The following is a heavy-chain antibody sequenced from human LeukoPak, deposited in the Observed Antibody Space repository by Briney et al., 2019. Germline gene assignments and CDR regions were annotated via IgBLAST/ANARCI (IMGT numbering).Heavy chain of an antibody. CDR1: GGSFSGYY. D-gene: IGHD3-3*01. CDR2: IYYSGST. Sequence: SETLSLTCTVYGGSFSGYYWSWIRQPPGKGLEWIGSIYYSGSTYYNPSLKSRVTISVDTSKNQFSLKLSSVTAADTAVYYCARVTIFGVVIIKYYFDYWGQGTLVTVSS. CDR3: ARVTIFGVVIIKYYFDY. J-gene: IGHJ4*02. V-gene: IGHV4-34*01.